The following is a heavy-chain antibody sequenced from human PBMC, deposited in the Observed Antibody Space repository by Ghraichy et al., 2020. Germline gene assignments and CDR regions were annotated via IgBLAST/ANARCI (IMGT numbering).Heavy chain of an antibody. J-gene: IGHJ6*03. CDR1: GGSISYSSYY. V-gene: IGHV4-39*07. D-gene: IGHD1-14*01. CDR3: ARPTENYYYYYMDV. CDR2: IYYSGST. Sequence: SETLSLTCTVSGGSISYSSYYWGWIRQPPGKGLEWIGSIYYSGSTYYNPSLKSRVTISLDTSKNQFSLKLSSVTAADTAVYYCARPTENYYYYYMDVWGKGTTVTVSS.